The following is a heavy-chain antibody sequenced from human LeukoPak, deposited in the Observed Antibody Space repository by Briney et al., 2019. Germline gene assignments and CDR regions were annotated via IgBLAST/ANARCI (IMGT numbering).Heavy chain of an antibody. D-gene: IGHD5-12*01. CDR3: AKTSYDWLYYFDY. Sequence: GGSLRLSCAASGFTFSSYGMSWVRQAPGKGLEWVSAISGSGGSTYYADSVKGRFTISRDNSKNTLYLQMNSLRAEDTAVYYCAKTSYDWLYYFDYWGPGTLVTVSS. CDR1: GFTFSSYG. CDR2: ISGSGGST. J-gene: IGHJ4*02. V-gene: IGHV3-23*01.